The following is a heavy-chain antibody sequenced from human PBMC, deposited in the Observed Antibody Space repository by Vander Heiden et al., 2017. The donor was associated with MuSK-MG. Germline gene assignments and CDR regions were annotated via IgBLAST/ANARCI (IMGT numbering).Heavy chain of an antibody. CDR3: AKAYGYSYENAGGSMDV. CDR1: GFPFSSHA. CDR2: ISGSGDNT. V-gene: IGHV3-23*01. Sequence: EVQLLESGGGLVQPGGSLRLSCAASGFPFSSHAMSWVRQAQGKGLEWVSTISGSGDNTYYADSVKGRFTFSRDNSKNTVYLHMNSLRAEDTAVYYCAKAYGYSYENAGGSMDVWGKGTTVTVSS. D-gene: IGHD5-18*01. J-gene: IGHJ6*03.